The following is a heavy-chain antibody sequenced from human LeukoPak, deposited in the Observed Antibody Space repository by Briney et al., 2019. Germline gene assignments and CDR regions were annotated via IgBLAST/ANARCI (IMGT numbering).Heavy chain of an antibody. CDR1: GFTFSSYS. D-gene: IGHD6-6*01. CDR3: ARDHIAARPGGDY. V-gene: IGHV3-21*01. CDR2: ISSSSSYI. Sequence: GGSLRLSCAASGFTFSSYSMNWVRQAPGKGLEWVSSISSSSSYIYYADSVKGRFNISRDNDKNSLYLQMNSLRAEDTAVYYCARDHIAARPGGDYWGQGTLVTVSS. J-gene: IGHJ4*02.